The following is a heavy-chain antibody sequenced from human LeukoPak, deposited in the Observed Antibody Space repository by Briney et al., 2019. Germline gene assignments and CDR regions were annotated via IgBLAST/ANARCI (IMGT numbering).Heavy chain of an antibody. CDR1: GGSISSYY. Sequence: SETLSLTCTVSGGSISSYYWSWIRQPPGKGLEWIGYIYYSRSTNYNPSLKSRVTISVDTSKNQFSLKLSSVTAADTAVYYCARHRGRGQNWFDPWGQGTLVTVSS. CDR2: IYYSRST. D-gene: IGHD5-24*01. CDR3: ARHRGRGQNWFDP. J-gene: IGHJ5*02. V-gene: IGHV4-59*08.